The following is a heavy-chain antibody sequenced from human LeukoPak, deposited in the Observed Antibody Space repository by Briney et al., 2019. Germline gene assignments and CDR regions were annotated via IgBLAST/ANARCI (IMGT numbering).Heavy chain of an antibody. J-gene: IGHJ4*02. D-gene: IGHD3-3*01. CDR2: IIPIFGTA. V-gene: IGHV1-69*13. CDR3: ARVRFLEWLLIDY. Sequence: ASVKVSCKASGGTFSSYAISWVRQAPGQGLEWMGGIIPIFGTANYAQKFQGRVTITADESTSTAYMELSSLRSEDTDVYYCARVRFLEWLLIDYWGQGTLVTVSS. CDR1: GGTFSSYA.